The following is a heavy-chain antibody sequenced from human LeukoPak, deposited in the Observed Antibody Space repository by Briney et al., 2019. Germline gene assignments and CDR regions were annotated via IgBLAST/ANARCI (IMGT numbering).Heavy chain of an antibody. J-gene: IGHJ4*02. V-gene: IGHV3-53*01. CDR2: IYSGGST. CDR3: ARVESAAMYY. D-gene: IGHD2-2*01. CDR1: GFTVSSNY. Sequence: GGSLRLSCAASGFTVSSNYMSWVRQAPGKGLEWVSVIYSGGSTYYADSVKGRFTISRDDSKNTLYLQMNSLRAEDTAVYYCARVESAAMYYWGQGTLVTVSS.